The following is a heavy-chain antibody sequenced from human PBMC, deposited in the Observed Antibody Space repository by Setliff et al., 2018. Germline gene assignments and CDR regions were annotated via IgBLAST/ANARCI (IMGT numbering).Heavy chain of an antibody. J-gene: IGHJ3*02. V-gene: IGHV1-18*01. CDR3: ARSEKQTYYYDSTGWMEAFDI. CDR2: ISAYNGNT. D-gene: IGHD3-22*01. Sequence: GASVKVSCKASGYTFTSYGISWVRQAPGQGLEWMGWISAYNGNTNYAQKLQGRFTMTIDTSTTTAYMELRSLRSDDTAVYYCARSEKQTYYYDSTGWMEAFDIWGQGTMVTVSS. CDR1: GYTFTSYG.